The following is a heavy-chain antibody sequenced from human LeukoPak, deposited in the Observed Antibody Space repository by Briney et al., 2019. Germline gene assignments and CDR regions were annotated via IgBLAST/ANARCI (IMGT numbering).Heavy chain of an antibody. V-gene: IGHV4-34*01. CDR2: INHSGST. CDR1: GGSFSGYY. Sequence: SETLSLTCAVYGGSFSGYYWSWIRQPPGKGLEWIGEINHSGSTNYNPSLKSRVTISVDTSKNQFSLKLSSVTAADTAVYYCARRSRETYYGDYVVDYYYYMDVWGKGTTVTISS. CDR3: ARRSRETYYGDYVVDYYYYMDV. D-gene: IGHD4-17*01. J-gene: IGHJ6*03.